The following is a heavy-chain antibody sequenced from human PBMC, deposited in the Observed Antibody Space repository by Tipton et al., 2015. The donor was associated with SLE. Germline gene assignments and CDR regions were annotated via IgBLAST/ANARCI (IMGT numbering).Heavy chain of an antibody. CDR1: GFTFSGFW. J-gene: IGHJ6*03. CDR2: INSDGSDT. V-gene: IGHV3-74*01. CDR3: VRDPTPHYYYYYMDV. Sequence: SLRLSCAASGFTFSGFWMHWVRQAPGKGLVWVSRINSDGSDTFYADSVRGRFTISRDNAKNTLYLQVDSLRAEDTGVYYCVRDPTPHYYYYYMDVWGKGTSVTLSS.